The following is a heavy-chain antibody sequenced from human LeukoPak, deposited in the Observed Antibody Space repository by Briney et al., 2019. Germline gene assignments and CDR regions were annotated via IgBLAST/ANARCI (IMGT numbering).Heavy chain of an antibody. Sequence: ASVKVSCKASGYTFTAYYIHWVRQAPGHGLEWMGWMNPNSGGTNHAQNFQGRVAMTRDTSINTAYMELTSLRSDDTAVYYCSRDSFTEGLVWHHFDYWGQGTLVTVSP. CDR1: GYTFTAYY. V-gene: IGHV1-2*02. CDR2: MNPNSGGT. CDR3: SRDSFTEGLVWHHFDY. D-gene: IGHD3/OR15-3a*01. J-gene: IGHJ4*02.